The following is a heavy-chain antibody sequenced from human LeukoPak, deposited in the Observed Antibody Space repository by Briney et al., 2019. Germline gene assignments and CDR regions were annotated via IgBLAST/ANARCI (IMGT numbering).Heavy chain of an antibody. Sequence: PSETLSLTCTVSGGSISTSSYYWGWIRQPPGKGLECIGNIYYSGSTYYNPSLKSRVTISVDTSKNQFSLKLSSVTAADTAVYYCATTISTMVRGGARYYFDYWGQGTLVTVSS. CDR3: ATTISTMVRGGARYYFDY. CDR2: IYYSGST. CDR1: GGSISTSSYY. D-gene: IGHD3-10*01. V-gene: IGHV4-39*01. J-gene: IGHJ4*02.